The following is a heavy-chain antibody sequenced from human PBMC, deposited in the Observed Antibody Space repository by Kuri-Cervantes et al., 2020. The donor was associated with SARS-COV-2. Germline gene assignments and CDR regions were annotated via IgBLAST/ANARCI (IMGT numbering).Heavy chain of an antibody. V-gene: IGHV4-59*11. J-gene: IGHJ3*02. CDR1: GDSIRNHF. D-gene: IGHD2-21*01. CDR3: ATVVGVVHTGAIRWGPKRARAPVFEM. Sequence: SETLSLTCTVSGDSIRNHFWSWIRQSPGKGLEWIGYIYDSGSSHYNPSLRGRVTISRLTSSNQISLKLNSVTAADTAVYYCATVVGVVHTGAIRWGPKRARAPVFEMWGQGTMVTVSS. CDR2: IYDSGSS.